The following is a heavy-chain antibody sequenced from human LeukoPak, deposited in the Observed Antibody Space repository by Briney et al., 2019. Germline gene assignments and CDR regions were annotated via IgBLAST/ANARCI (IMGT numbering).Heavy chain of an antibody. D-gene: IGHD2-8*01. CDR2: IYYRGGT. J-gene: IGHJ4*02. CDR3: ARNGLPYYFDY. CDR1: GFTFSRYA. Sequence: GSLRLSCAPSGFTFSRYAMSWIRQPPGKGLEWIGCIYYRGGTNYNPSLKSRVTISVDTSKNQFSLKLSSVTAADTAVYYCARNGLPYYFDYWGQGTLVPGPS. V-gene: IGHV4-59*08.